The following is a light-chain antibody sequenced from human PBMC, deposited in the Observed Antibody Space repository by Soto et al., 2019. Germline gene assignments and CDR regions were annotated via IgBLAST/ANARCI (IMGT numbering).Light chain of an antibody. J-gene: IGLJ1*01. V-gene: IGLV2-14*03. CDR1: SSDVGGYNY. CDR3: SSYTTSNTRQIV. Sequence: QSALTQPASVSGPPGQSITISCTGTSSDVGGYNYVSWYQHHPGKAPKLIIYDVTNRPSGVSNPFSGSKSGNTASLTISGLQPEDEADYYCSSYTTSNTRQIVFGTG. CDR2: DVT.